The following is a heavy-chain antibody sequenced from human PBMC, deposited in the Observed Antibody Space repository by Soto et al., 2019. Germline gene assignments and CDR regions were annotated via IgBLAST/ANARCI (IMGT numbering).Heavy chain of an antibody. CDR2: IYYSGST. CDR3: ARERRTSIGVYDD. J-gene: IGHJ4*02. V-gene: IGHV4-59*01. D-gene: IGHD6-13*01. CDR1: GGSISSYY. Sequence: PSETLSLTCTVSGGSISSYYWSWIRQPPGKGLEWIGYIYYSGSTNYNPSLKSRVTISVDTSKNQFSLKLSSVTAADTAVYYCARERRTSIGVYDDWGQGTLVTVSS.